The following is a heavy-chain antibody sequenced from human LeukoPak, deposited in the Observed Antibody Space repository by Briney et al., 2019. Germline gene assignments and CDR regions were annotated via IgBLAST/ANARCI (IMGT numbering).Heavy chain of an antibody. CDR1: GYTLTELS. J-gene: IGHJ5*02. D-gene: IGHD3-9*01. CDR2: INPNSGGT. V-gene: IGHV1-2*02. CDR3: AREIFSWFDP. Sequence: VASVKVSCKVSGYTLTELSMHWVRQAPGQGLEWMGWINPNSGGTNYAQKFQGRVTMTRDTSISTAYMELSRLRSDDTAVYYCAREIFSWFDPWGQGTLVTVSS.